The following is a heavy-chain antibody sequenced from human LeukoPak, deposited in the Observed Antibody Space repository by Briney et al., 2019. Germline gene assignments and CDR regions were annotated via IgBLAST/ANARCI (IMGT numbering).Heavy chain of an antibody. D-gene: IGHD1-26*01. CDR3: AKGPSGNQFDP. CDR1: GFTFSTYG. Sequence: PGGSLRLSCAASGFTFSTYGMHWVRQAPGKGLEWVSFIRHGGSKKYYANSVKGRFTISRDNSKNTLYVQMNSFRPEDTAVYYCAKGPSGNQFDPWGQGNLVTVFS. V-gene: IGHV3-30*02. J-gene: IGHJ5*02. CDR2: IRHGGSKK.